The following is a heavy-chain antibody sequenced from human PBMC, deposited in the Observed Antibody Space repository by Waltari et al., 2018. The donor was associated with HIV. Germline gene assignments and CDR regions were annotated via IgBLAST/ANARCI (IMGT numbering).Heavy chain of an antibody. CDR1: GGSLSGFY. CDR2: KKGSGTS. D-gene: IGHD2-21*01. CDR3: VLGAGNSVLWGGDPIGNVFLT. Sequence: QVQLQQWGAGLVRPSETLTLTCAVYGGSLSGFYCSWIRQVPGKALEWIGEKKGSGTSNFNPSLEIRVSISLDASKNQFSLRLTSVTAADTAVYYCVLGAGNSVLWGGDPIGNVFLTWGQGNLVTVSS. J-gene: IGHJ4*02. V-gene: IGHV4-34*02.